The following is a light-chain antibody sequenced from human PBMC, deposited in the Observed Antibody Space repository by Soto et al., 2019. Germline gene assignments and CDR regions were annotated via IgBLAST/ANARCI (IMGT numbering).Light chain of an antibody. V-gene: IGKV3-20*01. Sequence: EIVLTQSPGTLSLSPGERATLSCRASQSVSSSYLAWYQQKPGQAPRLLINGASSRATGITDRFSGSGSGTDFTLTISRLEPEDFAVYYCQQYGSSLRTFGQGTKVEIK. CDR3: QQYGSSLRT. CDR2: GAS. J-gene: IGKJ1*01. CDR1: QSVSSSY.